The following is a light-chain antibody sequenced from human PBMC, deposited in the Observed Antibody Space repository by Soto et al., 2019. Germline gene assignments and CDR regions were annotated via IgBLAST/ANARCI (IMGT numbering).Light chain of an antibody. CDR3: QQSYTLPWM. J-gene: IGKJ1*01. CDR2: AAS. CDR1: QSIAKY. V-gene: IGKV1-39*01. Sequence: DIHMTQSPSSLSASVGDRVTITCRAGQSIAKYLNWYQQKPGKAPKVLIYAASTLQSGVPSRFSGSGSGTDFTLTISSLQPEDFATYFCQQSYTLPWMCGQGTKVDIK.